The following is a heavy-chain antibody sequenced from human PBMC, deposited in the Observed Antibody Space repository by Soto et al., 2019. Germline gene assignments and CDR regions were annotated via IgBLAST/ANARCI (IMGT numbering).Heavy chain of an antibody. CDR2: IGTAGDT. CDR3: ARAPRAKYYDFWSGYLFSPHYGMDV. J-gene: IGHJ6*02. V-gene: IGHV3-13*01. D-gene: IGHD3-3*01. Sequence: VGSLRLSCAASGFTFSSYDMHWVRQATGKGLEWVSAIGTAGDTYYPGSVKGRFTISRENAKNSLYLQMNSLRAGDTAVYYCARAPRAKYYDFWSGYLFSPHYGMDVWGQGTTVTVSS. CDR1: GFTFSSYD.